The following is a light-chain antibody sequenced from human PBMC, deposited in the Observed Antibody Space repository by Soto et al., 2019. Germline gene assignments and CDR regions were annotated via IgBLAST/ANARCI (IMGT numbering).Light chain of an antibody. CDR3: QHYDGYPQI. Sequence: DIQMTQSPSSLSASVGDRVTITCRASQGISTFLAWFQQKPGKAPKTLIYAASSLHSGVPSRFSGSGSGTDFTLTISSLQPKDFATYYCQHYDGYPQIFGQGTRLEIK. CDR2: AAS. V-gene: IGKV1-16*01. CDR1: QGISTF. J-gene: IGKJ5*01.